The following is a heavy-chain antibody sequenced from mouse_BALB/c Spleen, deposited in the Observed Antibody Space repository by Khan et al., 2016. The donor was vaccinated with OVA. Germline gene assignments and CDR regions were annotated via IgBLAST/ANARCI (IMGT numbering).Heavy chain of an antibody. CDR3: ARGGAAYYRNDGGAMEY. Sequence: QIQLVQSGPELKKPGETVRISCKASGYTFPTAGIQWVQKMPGKGLKWIGWINTHSGVPKYAEDFKGRFAFSLEISVNTAYLQITNLKNEDTATYFWARGGAAYYRNDGGAMEYWGQGTSVTVSA. D-gene: IGHD2-14*01. CDR1: GYTFPTAG. J-gene: IGHJ4*01. CDR2: INTHSGVP. V-gene: IGHV9-4*02.